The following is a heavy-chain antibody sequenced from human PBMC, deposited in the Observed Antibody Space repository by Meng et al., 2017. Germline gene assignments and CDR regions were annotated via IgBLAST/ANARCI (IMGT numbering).Heavy chain of an antibody. V-gene: IGHV3-15*04. CDR3: ATGAAAADH. CDR1: GLRFTDAW. CDR2: IERKSDGGTI. D-gene: IGHD6-13*01. Sequence: EVELVVAGGGVAKQWGSLRLSCGAFGLRFTDAWMSWVRQAPGKGLEWVGRIERKSDGGTIYYAAPVKGRFTISRDDSKNTLHLQMDSLINEDTAVYFCATGAAAADHWGQGTLVTVSS. J-gene: IGHJ4*02.